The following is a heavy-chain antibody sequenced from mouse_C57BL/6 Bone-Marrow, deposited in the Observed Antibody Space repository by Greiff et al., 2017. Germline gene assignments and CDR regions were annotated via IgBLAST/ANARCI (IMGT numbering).Heavy chain of an antibody. CDR2: IDPENGDT. CDR1: GFNIKDDY. CDR3: TTGGMVTS. J-gene: IGHJ3*01. D-gene: IGHD2-2*01. V-gene: IGHV14-4*01. Sequence: VQLQQSGAELVRPGASVKLSCTASGFNIKDDYMHWVKQRPEQGLEWIGWIDPENGDTAYASKFQGKATITADTSSNTAYLQLSSLTSEDTAVYYCTTGGMVTSWGQGTLVTVSA.